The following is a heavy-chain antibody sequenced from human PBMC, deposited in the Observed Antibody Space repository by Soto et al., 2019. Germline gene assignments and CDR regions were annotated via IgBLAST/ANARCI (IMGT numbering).Heavy chain of an antibody. CDR1: GFTVSSNY. V-gene: IGHV3-66*01. CDR3: AKIVVPEYYFAY. Sequence: PGGSLRLSCAASGFTVSSNYMSWVRQAPGKGLEWVSVIYSGGSTYYADSVKGRFTISRDNSKNTLYLQMNSLRAEDTAVYYCAKIVVPEYYFAYWGQGTLVTVSS. CDR2: IYSGGST. D-gene: IGHD3-16*02. J-gene: IGHJ4*02.